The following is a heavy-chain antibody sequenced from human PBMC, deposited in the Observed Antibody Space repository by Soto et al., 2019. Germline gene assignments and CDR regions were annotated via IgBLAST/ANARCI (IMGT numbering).Heavy chain of an antibody. CDR2: IWYDGSNK. D-gene: IGHD3-3*01. J-gene: IGHJ6*02. CDR1: GGSISSYY. Sequence: LSLTCTVSGGSISSYYWSWVRQAPGKGLEWVAVIWYDGSNKYYADSVKGRFTISRDNSKNTLYLQMNSLRAEDTAVYYCTIFGVVNYYYGMDVWGQGTTVTVSS. V-gene: IGHV3-33*08. CDR3: TIFGVVNYYYGMDV.